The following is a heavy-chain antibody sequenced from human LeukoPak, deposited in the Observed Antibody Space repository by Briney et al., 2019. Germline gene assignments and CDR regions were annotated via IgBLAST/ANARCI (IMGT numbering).Heavy chain of an antibody. D-gene: IGHD3-22*01. CDR2: ISGSRGST. Sequence: PGGSLRLSCAASGFTFSSYAMSWVRQAPGKGLEWVSAISGSRGSTYYADSVKGRFTISRDISKNTLYLQMNSLRAEDTVVYYCAKDNFDSSGTQYDAFDTWGQGTMVTVSS. J-gene: IGHJ3*02. CDR1: GFTFSSYA. CDR3: AKDNFDSSGTQYDAFDT. V-gene: IGHV3-23*01.